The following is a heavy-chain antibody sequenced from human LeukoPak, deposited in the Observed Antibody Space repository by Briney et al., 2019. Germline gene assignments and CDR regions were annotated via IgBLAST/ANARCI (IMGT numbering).Heavy chain of an antibody. D-gene: IGHD3-22*01. CDR2: IKQDGSEK. CDR3: ARARVVVNRYNWFDP. J-gene: IGHJ5*02. CDR1: GFTFSSYW. V-gene: IGHV3-7*01. Sequence: GGSLRLSCAASGFTFSSYWMSWVRQAPGKGLEWVANIKQDGSEKYYVDSVKGRFTISRDNAKNSLYPQMNSLRAEDTAVYYCARARVVVNRYNWFDPWGQGTLVTVSS.